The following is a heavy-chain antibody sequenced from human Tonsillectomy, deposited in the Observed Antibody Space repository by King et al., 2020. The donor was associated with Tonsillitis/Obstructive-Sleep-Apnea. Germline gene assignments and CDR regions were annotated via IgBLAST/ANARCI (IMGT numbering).Heavy chain of an antibody. CDR2: ISWNSGSI. V-gene: IGHV3-9*01. J-gene: IGHJ4*02. Sequence: VQLVQSGGGLVQPGRSLRLSCAASGFTFDDYAMHWVRQAPGKGLEWVSGISWNSGSIGYADSVKGRFTISRDNAKNSLYLQMNSLRAEDTALYYCAKVALRGSSPLWPFDYWGQGTLVTVSS. D-gene: IGHD1-26*01. CDR1: GFTFDDYA. CDR3: AKVALRGSSPLWPFDY.